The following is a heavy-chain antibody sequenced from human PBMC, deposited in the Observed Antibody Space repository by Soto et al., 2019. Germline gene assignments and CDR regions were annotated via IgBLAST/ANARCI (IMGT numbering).Heavy chain of an antibody. V-gene: IGHV1-18*01. CDR2: IGAYNGNT. CDR3: AREMGYSYGHGWFDP. J-gene: IGHJ5*02. Sequence: ASVKVTCKASGYTFTSYGISWVRQAPGQGLEWMGWIGAYNGNTNYAQKLQGRVTMTTDTSTSTAYMELRSLRSDDTAVYYCAREMGYSYGHGWFDPWGQGTLVTVSS. CDR1: GYTFTSYG. D-gene: IGHD5-18*01.